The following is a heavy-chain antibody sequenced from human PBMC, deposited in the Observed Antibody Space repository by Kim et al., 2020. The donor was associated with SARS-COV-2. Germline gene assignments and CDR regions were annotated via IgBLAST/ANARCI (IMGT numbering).Heavy chain of an antibody. CDR2: IRRSGGTT. J-gene: IGHJ6*03. V-gene: IGHV3-23*01. D-gene: IGHD2-2*01. CDR1: GFAFSHYA. CDR3: AKSLLRWEAIYYYYMDV. Sequence: GGSLRLSCSASGFAFSHYAMTWVRQAPGKGLEWVSTIRRSGGTTYYADSVKGRFTISRDNSKTTVYLQLNSLRAEDTATYYCAKSLLRWEAIYYYYMDV.